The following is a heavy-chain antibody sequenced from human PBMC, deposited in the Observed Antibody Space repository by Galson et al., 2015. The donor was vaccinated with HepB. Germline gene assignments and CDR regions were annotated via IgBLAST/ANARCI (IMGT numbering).Heavy chain of an antibody. CDR3: ARSSAIFGYYMDV. Sequence: QAPGKRPEWMGYLYRSGSTKYNPSFTSRATISVDTSKNQFSLELNSVTAEDTAVYYCARSSAIFGYYMDVWGKGTSVTVSS. CDR2: LYRSGST. J-gene: IGHJ6*03. D-gene: IGHD3-3*01. V-gene: IGHV4-59*01.